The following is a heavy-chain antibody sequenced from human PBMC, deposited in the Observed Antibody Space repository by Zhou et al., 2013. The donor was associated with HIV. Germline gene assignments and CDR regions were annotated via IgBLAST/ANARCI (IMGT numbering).Heavy chain of an antibody. CDR1: GYTFSTYG. Sequence: QVQLVQSGGEVKKPGASMRVSCTVSGYTFSTYGITWVRRAPGQGLEWMGWISTYNGDTNYGPRFQGRVTMTADASTTTAYMELRSVTSDDTAIYYCARGGGYDPLAYWGQGTLVHRL. D-gene: IGHD5-12*01. J-gene: IGHJ4*02. CDR2: ISTYNGDT. CDR3: ARGGGYDPLAY. V-gene: IGHV1-18*01.